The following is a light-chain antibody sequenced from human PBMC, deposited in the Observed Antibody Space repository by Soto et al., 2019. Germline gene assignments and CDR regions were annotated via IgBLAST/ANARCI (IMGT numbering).Light chain of an antibody. J-gene: IGLJ2*01. Sequence: QSALTQPASVSGSPGQSITISCTGTSSDVGSYKLVSWYQQHPGKAPKLMIYEGSKRPSGVSNRFSGSKSGKTASLTISGLQAEDEGDYYCCSYAGSSTVVFGGGTKLTVL. V-gene: IGLV2-23*01. CDR3: CSYAGSSTVV. CDR2: EGS. CDR1: SSDVGSYKL.